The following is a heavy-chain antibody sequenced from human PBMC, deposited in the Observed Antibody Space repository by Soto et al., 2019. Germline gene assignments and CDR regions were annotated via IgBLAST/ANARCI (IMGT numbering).Heavy chain of an antibody. CDR2: IYCSGST. J-gene: IGHJ4*02. D-gene: IGHD5-12*01. CDR1: GGSVSSGSYY. CDR3: AREVIVDIVATPCSYFDY. Sequence: SETLSLTCTVSGGSVSSGSYYWSWIRQPPGKGLEWIGYIYCSGSTNYNPSLKSRVTISVDTSKNQFSLKLSSVTAADTAVYYCAREVIVDIVATPCSYFDYWGQGALVTVSS. V-gene: IGHV4-61*01.